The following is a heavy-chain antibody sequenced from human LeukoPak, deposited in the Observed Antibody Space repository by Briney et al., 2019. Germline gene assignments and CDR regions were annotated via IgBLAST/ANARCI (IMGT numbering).Heavy chain of an antibody. CDR3: ARAAYDSNGFTANHDY. D-gene: IGHD3-22*01. Sequence: GGSLRLSCAASGFTVSSNCMSWVRQAPGKGLEWVSVLYSDGTTYYADSVKGRFTISRDNSKNTLYLQMNNLRAEDTAFYYCARAAYDSNGFTANHDYWGQGTLVTVSS. V-gene: IGHV3-53*01. CDR2: LYSDGTT. J-gene: IGHJ4*02. CDR1: GFTVSSNC.